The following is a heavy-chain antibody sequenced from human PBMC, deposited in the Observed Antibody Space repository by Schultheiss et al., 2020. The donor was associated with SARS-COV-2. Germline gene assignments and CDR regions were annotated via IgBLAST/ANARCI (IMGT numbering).Heavy chain of an antibody. CDR3: ARFPWDTAMVGAFYFDY. CDR2: IYYSGST. D-gene: IGHD5-18*01. V-gene: IGHV4-61*01. J-gene: IGHJ4*02. CDR1: GGSVSSGSYY. Sequence: SETLSLTCTVSGGSVSSGSYYWSWIRQPPGKGLEWIGYIYYSGSTNYNPSLKSRVTISVDTSKNQFSLKLSSVTAADTAVYYCARFPWDTAMVGAFYFDYWGQGTLVTVSS.